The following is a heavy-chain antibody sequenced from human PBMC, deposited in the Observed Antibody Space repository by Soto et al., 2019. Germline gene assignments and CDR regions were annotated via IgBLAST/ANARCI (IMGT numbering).Heavy chain of an antibody. CDR1: GGSIGSSNLY. CDR3: ARTVGGGSGRYYYYYMDV. J-gene: IGHJ6*03. Sequence: QLQLQESGPGLVKPSETLSLTCTVAGGSIGSSNLYWGWIRQPPGKGLEWIGSISYTGSTYYNPSLKSRVTISVDTSKNQFSLKLSSVTAADTAVYYCARTVGGGSGRYYYYYMDVWGKGTTVTVSS. CDR2: ISYTGST. V-gene: IGHV4-39*01. D-gene: IGHD2-15*01.